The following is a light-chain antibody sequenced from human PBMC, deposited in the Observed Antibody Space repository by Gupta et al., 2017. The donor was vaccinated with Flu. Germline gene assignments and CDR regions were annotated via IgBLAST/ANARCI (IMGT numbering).Light chain of an antibody. CDR1: NIGRKS. Sequence: SYVLTQPPSVAVAPGQTAKVPCGGDNIGRKSVHWYQQRPGQAPVLVVDDDSDRPSGIPERFSGSNSGNTATLTISKVEAGDEAEYYCQVWHISIDPLRVFGGGTKLTVL. J-gene: IGLJ2*01. CDR3: QVWHISIDPLRV. V-gene: IGLV3-21*02. CDR2: DDS.